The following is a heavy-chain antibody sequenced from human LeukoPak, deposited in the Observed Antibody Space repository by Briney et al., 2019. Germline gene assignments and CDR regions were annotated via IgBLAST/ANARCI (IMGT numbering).Heavy chain of an antibody. J-gene: IGHJ4*02. D-gene: IGHD2-15*01. CDR2: IKSDGIST. V-gene: IGHV3-74*01. CDR3: ARWVVTAADIDY. Sequence: PGGSLRLSCTASGSSFSTTWMHWVRQGPGKGLVWVSRIKSDGISTTYADSVEGRFTISRDNAKNTLFLQMNSLRVEDTAVYYCARWVVTAADIDYWGQGTLVTVSS. CDR1: GSSFSTTW.